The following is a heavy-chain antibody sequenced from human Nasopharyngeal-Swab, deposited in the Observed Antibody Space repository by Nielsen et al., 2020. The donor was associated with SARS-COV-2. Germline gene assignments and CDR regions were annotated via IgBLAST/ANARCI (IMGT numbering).Heavy chain of an antibody. CDR3: AKDLRGPYFF. Sequence: GESLKISCVVSGFTFSSYGMHWVRQAPGKGLEWVAVIWYDGSNKYYADSVKGRFTISRDNSKNTLSLQMNSLRAEDTAVYYCAKDLRGPYFFWGQGTLVTVSS. D-gene: IGHD2/OR15-2a*01. J-gene: IGHJ4*02. CDR2: IWYDGSNK. V-gene: IGHV3-33*06. CDR1: GFTFSSYG.